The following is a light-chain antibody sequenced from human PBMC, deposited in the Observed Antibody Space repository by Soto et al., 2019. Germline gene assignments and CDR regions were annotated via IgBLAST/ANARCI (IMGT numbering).Light chain of an antibody. Sequence: EIVLTQSPATLSLSPGERATLSCRASQSVSSYLAWYQQKPGQAPRLLIYDASNRATGIPARFSGSGSGTDFTLNLSSLEHEDFAVYYCQQRSNWPRVTFGGGTKVEIK. CDR2: DAS. J-gene: IGKJ4*01. CDR3: QQRSNWPRVT. V-gene: IGKV3-11*01. CDR1: QSVSSY.